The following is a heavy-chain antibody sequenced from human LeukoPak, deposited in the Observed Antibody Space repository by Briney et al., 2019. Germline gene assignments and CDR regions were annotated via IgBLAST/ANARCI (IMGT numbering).Heavy chain of an antibody. CDR3: ARHLKMGTNAFDI. D-gene: IGHD5-24*01. J-gene: IGHJ3*02. Sequence: PSETLSLTCTVSGGSISSRTYYWGWIRQPPGKGLEWIGSIYYSGSTYYNPSFKSRVTISIDTSKNQFSLKLSSVTAADTAVYYCARHLKMGTNAFDIWGQGTMVTVSS. CDR1: GGSISSRTYY. V-gene: IGHV4-39*01. CDR2: IYYSGST.